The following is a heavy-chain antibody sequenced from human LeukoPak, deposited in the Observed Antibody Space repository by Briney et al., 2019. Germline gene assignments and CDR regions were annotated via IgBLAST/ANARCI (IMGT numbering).Heavy chain of an antibody. CDR1: GFTFTTYW. CDR2: IKYDGSTS. J-gene: IGHJ4*02. CDR3: ARDSVHGYYDSSGYSALFDQ. V-gene: IGHV3-74*01. D-gene: IGHD3-22*01. Sequence: GGSLRLSCEASGFTFTTYWIHWVRQGPGKGLVWVSRIKYDGSTSNYADSVKGRFTISRDNAKNSLYLQMNSLRAEDTAVYYCARDSVHGYYDSSGYSALFDQWGQGTLVTVSS.